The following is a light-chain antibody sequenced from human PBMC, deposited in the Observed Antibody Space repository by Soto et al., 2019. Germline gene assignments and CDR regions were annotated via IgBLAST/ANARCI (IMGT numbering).Light chain of an antibody. Sequence: DIQMTQSPSTLSASVGDRVTITCRASQSISSWLAWYQQKPGKAPKLLIYDVSSLESGVPTRFSGSGSATEFTLTNSSLQTADFATYYCQQYNNYWTFGQGTRVEIK. CDR3: QQYNNYWT. V-gene: IGKV1-5*01. CDR2: DVS. CDR1: QSISSW. J-gene: IGKJ1*01.